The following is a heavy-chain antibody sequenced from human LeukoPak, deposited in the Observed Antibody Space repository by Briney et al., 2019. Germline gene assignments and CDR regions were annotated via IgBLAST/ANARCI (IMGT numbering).Heavy chain of an antibody. V-gene: IGHV4-4*07. CDR2: IYTSGST. J-gene: IGHJ2*01. CDR1: GGSISSYY. CDR3: ARDRLELRVWYFDL. D-gene: IGHD1-7*01. Sequence: PSETLSLTCTVSGGSISSYYWSWIRQPAGKGLEWIGRIYTSGSTNYNPSLKSRVTMSVDTSNNQFSLQLSSVTAADTAVYYCARDRLELRVWYFDLWGRGTLVTVSS.